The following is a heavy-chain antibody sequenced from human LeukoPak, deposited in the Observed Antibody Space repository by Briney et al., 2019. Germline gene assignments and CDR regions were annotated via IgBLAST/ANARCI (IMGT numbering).Heavy chain of an antibody. CDR1: GFTFSSYG. Sequence: PGGSLRLSCAASGFTFSSYGMHWVRQAPGKGLEWVAVIWYDGSNKYYADSVKGRFTISRDNSKNTLYLQMSSLRAEDTAVYYCARGATTVTTRSAFDYWGQGTLVTVSS. D-gene: IGHD4-17*01. V-gene: IGHV3-33*01. CDR2: IWYDGSNK. CDR3: ARGATTVTTRSAFDY. J-gene: IGHJ4*02.